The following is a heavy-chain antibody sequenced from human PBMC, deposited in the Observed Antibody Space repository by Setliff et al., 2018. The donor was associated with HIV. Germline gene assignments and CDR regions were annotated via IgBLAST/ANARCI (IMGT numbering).Heavy chain of an antibody. CDR1: GFTFSSYS. J-gene: IGHJ5*01. D-gene: IGHD6-13*01. CDR2: ISSSSAYI. V-gene: IGHV3-21*01. CDR3: ARDVGRIQVWYSSSQRFDW. Sequence: GGSLRLSCVASGFTFSSYSMNWVRQAPGKGLEWVSSISSSSAYIYYADSVKGRFTISRDNANNSLYLQVNSLRAEDTAVYYCARDVGRIQVWYSSSQRFDWWGQGTLVTVSS.